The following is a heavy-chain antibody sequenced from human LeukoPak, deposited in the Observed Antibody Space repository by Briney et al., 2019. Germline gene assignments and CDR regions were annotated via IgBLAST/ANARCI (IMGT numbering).Heavy chain of an antibody. J-gene: IGHJ5*02. D-gene: IGHD2-2*01. Sequence: GSSVKVSCKASGGTFSSYAISWVRQAPGQGLEWMGGIIPIFGTANYAQKFQGRVTITADESTSTAYMELSGLRSEDTAVYYCARTPRYCSSTSCYFEWYLVNWFDPWGQGTLVTVSS. CDR2: IIPIFGTA. CDR1: GGTFSSYA. V-gene: IGHV1-69*01. CDR3: ARTPRYCSSTSCYFEWYLVNWFDP.